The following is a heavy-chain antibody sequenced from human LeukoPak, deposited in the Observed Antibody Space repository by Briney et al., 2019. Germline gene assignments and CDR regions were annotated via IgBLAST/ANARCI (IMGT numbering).Heavy chain of an antibody. CDR1: GGSFSGYY. CDR3: ARHAESIAAAGTSWFDP. Sequence: SEPLSLTCAVYGGSFSGYYWSWIRQPPGKGLEWIGEINHSGSTNYNPSLKSRVTISVDTSKNQFSLKLSSVTAADTAVYYCARHAESIAAAGTSWFDPWGQGTLVTVSS. J-gene: IGHJ5*02. CDR2: INHSGST. V-gene: IGHV4-34*01. D-gene: IGHD6-13*01.